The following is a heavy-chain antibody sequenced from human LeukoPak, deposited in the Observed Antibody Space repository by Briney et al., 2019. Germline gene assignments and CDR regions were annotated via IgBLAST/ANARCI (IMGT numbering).Heavy chain of an antibody. J-gene: IGHJ4*02. D-gene: IGHD1-1*01. CDR2: IYYSGST. CDR1: GGSISGYY. Sequence: SETLSLTCTVSGGSISGYYWTWIRQPPGKGLEYIGYIYYSGSTNHNPSPKSRVTISVDTSKNQFSLKLSSVTAADPAVYYCARGRYTFDYWGQGTLVTVSS. V-gene: IGHV4-59*01. CDR3: ARGRYTFDY.